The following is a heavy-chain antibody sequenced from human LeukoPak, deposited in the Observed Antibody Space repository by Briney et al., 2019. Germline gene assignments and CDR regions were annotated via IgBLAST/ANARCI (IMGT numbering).Heavy chain of an antibody. V-gene: IGHV6-1*01. CDR2: TYYRSKWYN. Sequence: SQTLSLTCAISGDRVSSNSAAWNWINHSPSRRLEWLGRTYYRSKWYNDYAVSVKSRITINPDTSKNQFSLQLNSVTPEDTAVYYCARDQDYGGTNWFDPWGQGTLVTVSS. D-gene: IGHD4-23*01. CDR1: GDRVSSNSAA. CDR3: ARDQDYGGTNWFDP. J-gene: IGHJ5*02.